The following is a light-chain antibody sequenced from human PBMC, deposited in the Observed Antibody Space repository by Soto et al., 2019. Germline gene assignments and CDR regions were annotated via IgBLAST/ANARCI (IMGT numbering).Light chain of an antibody. Sequence: QSALTQPPSASGSPGQSVTISCTGTSSDVGGYNYVSWYQQHPGKAPKLMIYEVSKRPSGVPDRFSGSKSGNTASLTVSGLQAEDEADYYCSSCAGANEDVFGTGTKVTVL. V-gene: IGLV2-8*01. CDR1: SSDVGGYNY. CDR3: SSCAGANEDV. CDR2: EVS. J-gene: IGLJ1*01.